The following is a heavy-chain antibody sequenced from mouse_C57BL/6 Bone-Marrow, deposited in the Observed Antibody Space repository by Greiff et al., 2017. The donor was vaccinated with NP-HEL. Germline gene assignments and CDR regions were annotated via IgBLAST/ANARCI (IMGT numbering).Heavy chain of an antibody. CDR3: ASAYYYGSSFDY. Sequence: QVQLQQPGAELVKPGASVKLSCKASGYTFTSYWMQWVKQRPGQGLEWIGEIDPSDSYTNYNQKFKGKATLTVDTSSSTAYMQLSSLTSEDSAVYYCASAYYYGSSFDYWGQGTTLTVSS. CDR1: GYTFTSYW. D-gene: IGHD1-1*01. V-gene: IGHV1-50*01. CDR2: IDPSDSYT. J-gene: IGHJ2*01.